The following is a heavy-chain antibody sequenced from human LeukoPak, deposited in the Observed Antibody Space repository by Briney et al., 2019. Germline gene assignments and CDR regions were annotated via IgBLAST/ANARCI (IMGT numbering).Heavy chain of an antibody. Sequence: PSETLSLTCAVYGGSFSGYYWSWIRQPPGKGLEWIGEINHSGSTNYNPPLKSRVTISVDTSKNQFSLKLSSVTAADTAVYYCARTNWNGTYYFDYWGQGTLVTVSS. J-gene: IGHJ4*02. V-gene: IGHV4-34*01. CDR3: ARTNWNGTYYFDY. CDR2: INHSGST. D-gene: IGHD1-1*01. CDR1: GGSFSGYY.